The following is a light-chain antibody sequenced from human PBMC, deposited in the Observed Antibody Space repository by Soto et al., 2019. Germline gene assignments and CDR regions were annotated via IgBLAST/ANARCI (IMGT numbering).Light chain of an antibody. J-gene: IGLJ3*02. CDR3: ASYTRTTTRV. CDR2: DVN. Sequence: QSALTQPASVSGSPGQSITISCTGTISEIGGYNFISWYQHHPGKAPKHVIYDVNNRPSGISYRFSGSKSGNTASLTISGLQAEDEADYYCASYTRTTTRVFGGGTKLTVL. CDR1: ISEIGGYNF. V-gene: IGLV2-14*01.